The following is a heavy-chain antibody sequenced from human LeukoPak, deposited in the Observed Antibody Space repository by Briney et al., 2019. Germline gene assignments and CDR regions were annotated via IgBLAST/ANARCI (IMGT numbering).Heavy chain of an antibody. Sequence: SETLSLTCAVYGGSFSGYYWSWIRQPPGKGLEWIGSIYYSGSTYYNPSLKSRVTISVDTSKNQFSLKLSSVTAADTAVYYCARCAMIVRDWGQGTLVTVSS. CDR2: IYYSGST. CDR3: ARCAMIVRD. J-gene: IGHJ4*02. CDR1: GGSFSGYY. V-gene: IGHV4-34*01. D-gene: IGHD3-22*01.